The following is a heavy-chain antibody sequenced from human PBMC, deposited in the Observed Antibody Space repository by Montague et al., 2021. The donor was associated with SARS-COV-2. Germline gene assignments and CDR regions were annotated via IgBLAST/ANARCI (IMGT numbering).Heavy chain of an antibody. V-gene: IGHV2-5*02. D-gene: IGHD1-26*01. CDR2: IYWDDDK. CDR3: AHRRGLLLSDAFDI. CDR1: GFSLSTSGVG. J-gene: IGHJ3*02. Sequence: PALVKPTQTLTLTCTFSGFSLSTSGVGVGCIRQPPGKALEWLSLIYWDDDKRYSPSLKSRLTITKDTSKNQVVLTMTNMDPVDTATYYCAHRRGLLLSDAFDIWGQGTMVTVSS.